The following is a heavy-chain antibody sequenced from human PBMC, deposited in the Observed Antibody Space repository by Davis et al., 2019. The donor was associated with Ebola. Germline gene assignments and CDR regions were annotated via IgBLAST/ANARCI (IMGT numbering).Heavy chain of an antibody. V-gene: IGHV1-18*04. CDR2: ITAYNGKT. J-gene: IGHJ5*02. Sequence: ASVKVSCKASGDTLDSYGIIWVRQAPGQGLEWVGWITAYNGKTHSAQKIQGRVTLTADTSTGTAYMEVRSLRSDDTAIYYRARWGIQSSNWFDPWGQGTLVKVSS. CDR1: GDTLDSYG. D-gene: IGHD7-27*01. CDR3: ARWGIQSSNWFDP.